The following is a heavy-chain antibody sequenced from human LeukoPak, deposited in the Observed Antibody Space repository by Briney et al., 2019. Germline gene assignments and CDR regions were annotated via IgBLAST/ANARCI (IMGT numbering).Heavy chain of an antibody. J-gene: IGHJ5*02. D-gene: IGHD6-13*01. V-gene: IGHV4-39*07. CDR2: IYYSGST. Sequence: SETLSLTCTVSGGSISSSSCYWGWIRQPPGKGLEWIGSIYYSGSTYYNPSLKSRVTISVDTSKNQFSLKPSSVTAADTAVYYCARVKYRSSWYEGDWFDPWGQGTLVTVSS. CDR3: ARVKYRSSWYEGDWFDP. CDR1: GGSISSSSCY.